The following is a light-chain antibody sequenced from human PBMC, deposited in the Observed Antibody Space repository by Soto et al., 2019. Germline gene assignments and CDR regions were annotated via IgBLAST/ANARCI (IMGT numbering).Light chain of an antibody. CDR3: SSYSTSNFMV. CDR2: EVS. J-gene: IGLJ2*01. CDR1: SSDVGGYNY. Sequence: QSALTQPASVSGSPGQSITISCTGTSSDVGGYNYVSWYQQHPGKAPKLMIYEVSNRPSGVSNRFSGSKSGNTASLTISGLQAEDEADYYCSSYSTSNFMVFGGGTKVTVL. V-gene: IGLV2-14*01.